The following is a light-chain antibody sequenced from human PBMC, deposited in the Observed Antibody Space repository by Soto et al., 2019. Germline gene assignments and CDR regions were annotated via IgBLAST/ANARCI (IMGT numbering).Light chain of an antibody. J-gene: IGKJ1*01. CDR2: KAS. CDR3: HRYNSYSEA. CDR1: QTISSW. Sequence: DIQMTQSPSTLSGSVGDRVTITCRASQTISSWLAWYQQKPGKAPKLLIYKASTLKSGVPSRFSGSGSGTEFTLTISRLQPDDFATYYCHRYNSYSEAFGQGTKV. V-gene: IGKV1-5*03.